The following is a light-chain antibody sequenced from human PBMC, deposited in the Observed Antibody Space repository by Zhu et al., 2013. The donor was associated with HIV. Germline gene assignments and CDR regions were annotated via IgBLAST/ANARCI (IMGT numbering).Light chain of an antibody. CDR1: EIFSRSY. V-gene: IGKV3-20*01. CDR3: QQYGSSPLT. CDR2: GTS. J-gene: IGKJ4*01. Sequence: IVLTQSPGTLSLSPGERATLSCRASEIFSRSYLAWYQQKVGQSPRLLIYGTSTRATGTPDRFSGSGSGTEFTLTISNMEPEDFAVYYCQQYGSSPLTFGGGTTLELK.